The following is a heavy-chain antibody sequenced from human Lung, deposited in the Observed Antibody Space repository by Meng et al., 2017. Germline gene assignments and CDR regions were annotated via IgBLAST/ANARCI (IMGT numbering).Heavy chain of an antibody. Sequence: QLPLKESAPTLFKPPQTLPLTCTFSGFSLSTSGVGVGWIRQPPGKALEWLALIYWDDDKRYSPSLKSRLTITKDTSKNQVVLTMTNMDPVDTATYYCAQTREQFMTTFGGVIVMPPDYWGQGTLVTVSS. J-gene: IGHJ4*02. D-gene: IGHD3-16*02. CDR1: GFSLSTSGVG. V-gene: IGHV2-5*02. CDR2: IYWDDDK. CDR3: AQTREQFMTTFGGVIVMPPDY.